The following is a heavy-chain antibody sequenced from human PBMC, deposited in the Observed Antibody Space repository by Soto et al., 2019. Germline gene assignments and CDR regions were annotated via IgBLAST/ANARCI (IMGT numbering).Heavy chain of an antibody. V-gene: IGHV3-23*01. J-gene: IGHJ3*02. CDR1: GFTFSSYA. CDR3: AKDRGSMIVVVDAFDI. Sequence: GGSLRLSCAASGFTFSSYAMSWVRQAPGKGLEWVSAISGSGGSTYYADSVKGRFTISRDNSKNTLYLQMNSLRAEDTAVYYCAKDRGSMIVVVDAFDIWGQGTMVTVSS. CDR2: ISGSGGST. D-gene: IGHD3-22*01.